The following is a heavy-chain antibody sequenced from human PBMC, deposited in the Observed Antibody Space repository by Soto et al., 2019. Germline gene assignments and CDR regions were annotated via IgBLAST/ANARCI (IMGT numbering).Heavy chain of an antibody. J-gene: IGHJ4*02. V-gene: IGHV3-23*01. CDR3: AKDMFSRGGIVVVPAAIPDFDY. D-gene: IGHD2-2*01. Sequence: GGSLRLSCAASGFTFSSYAMSWVRQAPGKGLEWVSAISGSGGSTYYADSVKGRFTISRDNSKNTLYLQMNSLRAEDTAVYYCAKDMFSRGGIVVVPAAIPDFDYWGQGTLVTVSS. CDR2: ISGSGGST. CDR1: GFTFSSYA.